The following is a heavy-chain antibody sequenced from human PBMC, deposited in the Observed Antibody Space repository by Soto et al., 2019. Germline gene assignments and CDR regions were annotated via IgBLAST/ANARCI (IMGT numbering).Heavy chain of an antibody. CDR2: INPKTGDT. D-gene: IGHD1-1*01. CDR3: ATGTNGTTGWYHP. Sequence: VQLVQSGTEVKKPGASVTVSCKSSGYTFTDFYLHWLRQAPGQGLEWVGWINPKTGDTKSSQKFQGRVTMSRDTSVSTAYIDLTSLTSDDTAMYYCATGTNGTTGWYHPWGQGTRVTVSS. CDR1: GYTFTDFY. J-gene: IGHJ5*02. V-gene: IGHV1-2*02.